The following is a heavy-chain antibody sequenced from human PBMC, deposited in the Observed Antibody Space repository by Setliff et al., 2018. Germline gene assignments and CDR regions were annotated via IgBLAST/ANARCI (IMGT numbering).Heavy chain of an antibody. CDR1: GYSITTGHY. D-gene: IGHD6-19*01. V-gene: IGHV4-38-2*02. CDR2: IYNDGST. CDR3: ARHRYVSGWPEDF. J-gene: IGHJ6*02. Sequence: SETLSLTCSVSGYSITTGHYWGWIRQSPGRGLEWIGGIYNDGSTHYNPSLRSRITLSVDTSKNQFSLRLSSVTAADTAIYYCARHRYVSGWPEDFWGQGTSVTVSS.